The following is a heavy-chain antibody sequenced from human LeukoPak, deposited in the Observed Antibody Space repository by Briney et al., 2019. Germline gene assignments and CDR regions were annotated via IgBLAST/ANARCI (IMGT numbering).Heavy chain of an antibody. CDR3: VGGGRINGKIDY. CDR1: GGSISSYY. Sequence: ETLSLTCTVSGGSISSYYWSWIRQHPGKGLEWIGYIYYSGSTYYNPSLKSRATISVDTSKNQFSLKLSSVTAADTAVYYCVGGGRINGKIDYWGQGTLVTVSS. J-gene: IGHJ4*02. CDR2: IYYSGST. V-gene: IGHV4-59*06. D-gene: IGHD1-14*01.